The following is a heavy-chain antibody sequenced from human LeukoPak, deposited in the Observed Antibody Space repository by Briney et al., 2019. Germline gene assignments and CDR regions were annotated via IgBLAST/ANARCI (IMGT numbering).Heavy chain of an antibody. Sequence: SETLSLTCTASGGSISSYYWSWIRQPAGKGLEWIGRIYTSGSTNYNPSLKSRVTMSVDTSKNQFSLKLSSVTAADTAVYYCARDNQYNSASSDYGGTNFDSWGQGTLVTVSS. CDR3: ARDNQYNSASSDYGGTNFDS. CDR2: IYTSGST. D-gene: IGHD4-17*01. V-gene: IGHV4-4*07. CDR1: GGSISSYY. J-gene: IGHJ4*02.